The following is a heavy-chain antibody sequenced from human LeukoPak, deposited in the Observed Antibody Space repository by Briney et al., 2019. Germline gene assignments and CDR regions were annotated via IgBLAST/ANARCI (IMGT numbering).Heavy chain of an antibody. J-gene: IGHJ4*02. Sequence: PGGSLRLSCAASGFTFNNYAMSWVRQAPGKGLEWVSTVRVNGRSTYYADSVKGRFTISRDNSKNTLYLQMNSLRAEDTALYYCAKPGEASNYYFDYWGQGALVTVSS. V-gene: IGHV3-23*01. CDR3: AKPGEASNYYFDY. CDR1: GFTFNNYA. CDR2: VRVNGRST. D-gene: IGHD2-21*01.